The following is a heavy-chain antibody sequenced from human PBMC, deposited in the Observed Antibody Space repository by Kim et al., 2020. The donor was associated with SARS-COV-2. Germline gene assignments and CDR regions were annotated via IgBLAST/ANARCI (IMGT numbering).Heavy chain of an antibody. J-gene: IGHJ6*02. Sequence: SETLSLTCAVYGGSFSGYYWSWSRQPPGKGLEWIGVINHSGSTNYNPSLKSRVTITVDTSKNQFSLKQRSVTAADTAVYYCASGYDSSGYYSYPAMLRGGMDVWGQGTTFTVSS. CDR1: GGSFSGYY. CDR2: INHSGST. V-gene: IGHV4-34*01. CDR3: ASGYDSSGYYSYPAMLRGGMDV. D-gene: IGHD3-22*01.